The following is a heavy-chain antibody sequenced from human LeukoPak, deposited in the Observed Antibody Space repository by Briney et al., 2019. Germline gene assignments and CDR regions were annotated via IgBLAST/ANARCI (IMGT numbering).Heavy chain of an antibody. CDR3: ARKAVTGSGPAHFDY. CDR2: ISYGDGRAK. V-gene: IGHV3-30*03. Sequence: GGSLRLSCAASGFTFITYGIHWVRQAPGKGLEWVAVISYGDGRAKFYADSVKGRFTISRDNSKNTLYLQMNSLSAEDTAVYSCARKAVTGSGPAHFDYWGQGTLVTVPS. J-gene: IGHJ4*02. D-gene: IGHD6-19*01. CDR1: GFTFITYG.